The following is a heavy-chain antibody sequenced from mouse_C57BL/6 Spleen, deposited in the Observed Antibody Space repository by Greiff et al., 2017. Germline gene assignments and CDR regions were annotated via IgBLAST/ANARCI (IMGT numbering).Heavy chain of an antibody. CDR2: IYPGDGDT. CDR1: GYAFSSYW. Sequence: QDHVKQSGAELVKPGASVKISCKASGYAFSSYWMNWVTQRPGKGLEWIGQIYPGDGDTNYNGKFKGKATLTADKSSSTAYMQLSSLTSEDTAVYFCAKGGYYDYGDAMDYWGQGTSVTVSS. CDR3: AKGGYYDYGDAMDY. J-gene: IGHJ4*01. V-gene: IGHV1-80*01. D-gene: IGHD2-4*01.